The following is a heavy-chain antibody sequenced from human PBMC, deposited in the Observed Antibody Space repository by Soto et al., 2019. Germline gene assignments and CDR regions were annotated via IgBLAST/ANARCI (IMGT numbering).Heavy chain of an antibody. CDR1: GFVVNRNY. V-gene: IGHV3-53*01. Sequence: GESLKISCATSGFVVNRNYMHWVRQAPGKGLEWVSVMYSDGKTYYGESVKGRFTISRDNSKNTVFLHMKSLRAEDTAVYYCARSPYCGTECNSGYLDFWGQGSLVTVSS. D-gene: IGHD2-21*01. J-gene: IGHJ4*02. CDR3: ARSPYCGTECNSGYLDF. CDR2: MYSDGKT.